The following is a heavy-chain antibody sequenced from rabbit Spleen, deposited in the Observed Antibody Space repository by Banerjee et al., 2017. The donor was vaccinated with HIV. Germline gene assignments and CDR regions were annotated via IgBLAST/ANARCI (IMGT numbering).Heavy chain of an antibody. V-gene: IGHV1S45*01. CDR1: GVSFSFNSY. Sequence: QEHLVESGGGLVQPGGSLTLSCTASGVSFSFNSYMCWVRQAPGKGLEWIACIDSGSSGFTYFASWAKGRFTISKTSSTTVTLQMTSLTAADTATYFCARDSGSSFSSYGMDLWGPGTLVTVS. CDR2: IDSGSSGFT. CDR3: ARDSGSSFSSYGMDL. J-gene: IGHJ6*01. D-gene: IGHD8-1*01.